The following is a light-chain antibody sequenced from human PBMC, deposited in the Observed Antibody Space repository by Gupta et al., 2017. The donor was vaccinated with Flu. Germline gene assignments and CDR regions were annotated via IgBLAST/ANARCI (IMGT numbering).Light chain of an antibody. CDR2: TAY. V-gene: IGLV1-47*01. CDR3: AAWDDSLSLWV. Sequence: TISGSGTSSNIGNNYVYWYQHLPGAAPKLLICTAYQRPSVVPDRFSGSKSGTSASLAISGLRSEDDGDYYCAAWDDSLSLWVFGGGTKLTVL. CDR1: SSNIGNNY. J-gene: IGLJ3*02.